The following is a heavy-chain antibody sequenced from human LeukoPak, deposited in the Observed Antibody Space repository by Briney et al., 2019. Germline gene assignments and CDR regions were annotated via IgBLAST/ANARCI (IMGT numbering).Heavy chain of an antibody. V-gene: IGHV1-24*01. D-gene: IGHD2-2*01. Sequence: ASVKVSCKVSGYTLIAFSMHWVRQAPGKGLEWMGGFDPEDGETIYAQKFQGRVTMTEDTSTDTAYMELSSLRSEDTAVYYCSGLTRPYCSSISCYPPDYWGQGTLVTVSS. CDR2: FDPEDGET. CDR1: GYTLIAFS. J-gene: IGHJ4*02. CDR3: SGLTRPYCSSISCYPPDY.